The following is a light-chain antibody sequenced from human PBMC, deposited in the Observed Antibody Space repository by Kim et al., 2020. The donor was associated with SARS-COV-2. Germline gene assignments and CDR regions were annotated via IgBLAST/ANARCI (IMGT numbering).Light chain of an antibody. V-gene: IGKV1-12*01. CDR3: QQANTFPRT. J-gene: IGKJ4*01. Sequence: ASVGDRVSITCRASQGIRSWLAWYQQKPGEPPKLLIYGASTLHSGVPSRFSGSGSGTDFTLTISSLQPEDFGTYYCQQANTFPRTFGGGTKVDSK. CDR1: QGIRSW. CDR2: GAS.